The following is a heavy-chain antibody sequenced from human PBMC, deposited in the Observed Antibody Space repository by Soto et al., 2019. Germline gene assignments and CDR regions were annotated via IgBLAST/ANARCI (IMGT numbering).Heavy chain of an antibody. CDR2: ISGSGGST. D-gene: IGHD6-19*01. CDR3: AKPGYSSGPYLDNNWFDP. Sequence: GGSLRLSCAASGFTFSSYAMSWVRQAPGKGLEWVSAISGSGGSTYYADSVKGRFTISRDNSKNTLYLQMNSLRAEDTAVYYCAKPGYSSGPYLDNNWFDPWGQGTLVTVSS. CDR1: GFTFSSYA. J-gene: IGHJ5*02. V-gene: IGHV3-23*01.